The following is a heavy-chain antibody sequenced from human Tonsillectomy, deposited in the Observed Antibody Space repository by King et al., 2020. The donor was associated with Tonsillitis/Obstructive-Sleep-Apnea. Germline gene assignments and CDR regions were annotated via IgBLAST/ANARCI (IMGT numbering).Heavy chain of an antibody. CDR1: GFTFSDHA. CDR2: LSGGGGIT. D-gene: IGHD3-16*01. V-gene: IGHV3-23*01. J-gene: IGHJ5*02. CDR3: AALGQRVHLRAKFGANWFDP. Sequence: QLQESGGGLVQPGGSLRLSCAASGFTFSDHAMSWVRQAPGKGLEWVSTLSGGGGITYYADSVKGRFTISRDNSKNNLYLQMNFLGAEDTALYYCAALGQRVHLRAKFGANWFDPWGQGALVTVSS.